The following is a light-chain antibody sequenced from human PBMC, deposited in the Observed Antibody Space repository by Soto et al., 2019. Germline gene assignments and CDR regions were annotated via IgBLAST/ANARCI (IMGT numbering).Light chain of an antibody. V-gene: IGKV3-15*01. CDR2: DAS. J-gene: IGKJ1*01. CDR1: QSVTNK. Sequence: EIVMTQSPATLSVSPGERATLSCRASQSVTNKLAWYQQKPGQAPRLLIYDASIRATGIPARFSGSGSGTEFTFTISSLQSEDFVVYYCQQYNKWPPWTFGQGTKVDIK. CDR3: QQYNKWPPWT.